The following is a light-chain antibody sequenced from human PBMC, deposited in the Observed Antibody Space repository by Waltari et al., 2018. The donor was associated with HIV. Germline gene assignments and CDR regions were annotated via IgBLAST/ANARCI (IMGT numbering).Light chain of an antibody. J-gene: IGLJ2*01. Sequence: QSVLTQPPSASGTPGQRVTISCSGSSSNIGSNSVNWYRQLPGTAPKLLIYKNNGRPSGVPDRFSGSRSGTSASLAISGLQSEDEADYYWAAWDDSLSGRVFGGGTKLTVL. CDR3: AAWDDSLSGRV. V-gene: IGLV1-44*01. CDR1: SSNIGSNS. CDR2: KNN.